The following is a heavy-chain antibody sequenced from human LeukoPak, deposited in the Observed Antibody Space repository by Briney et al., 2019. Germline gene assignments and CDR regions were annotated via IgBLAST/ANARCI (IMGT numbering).Heavy chain of an antibody. CDR2: INHSGST. D-gene: IGHD3-22*01. V-gene: IGHV4-34*01. CDR1: GFTFSSYW. CDR3: ARVYDSSGYSHDAFDI. J-gene: IGHJ3*02. Sequence: GSLRLSCAASGFTFSSYWMSWVRQPPGKGLEWIGEINHSGSTNYNPSLKSRVTISVDTSKNQFSLKLSSVTAADTAVYYCARVYDSSGYSHDAFDIWGQGTMVTVSS.